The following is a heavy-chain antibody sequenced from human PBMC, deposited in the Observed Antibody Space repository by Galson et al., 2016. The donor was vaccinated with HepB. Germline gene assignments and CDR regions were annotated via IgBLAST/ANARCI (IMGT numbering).Heavy chain of an antibody. V-gene: IGHV3-30*18. D-gene: IGHD2-15*01. CDR2: ISPDGGNE. J-gene: IGHJ6*04. CDR1: GFNFRNYG. CDR3: AKDVGYCSGGSSPKYSNFYSAMDV. Sequence: SLRLSCAASGFNFRNYGLHWVRQAPGKGLEWVAVISPDGGNEYYADSVQGRFTVSRDDSKYALFLQMNNLRSQDTAVYYCAKDVGYCSGGSSPKYSNFYSAMDVWGKGTTVIVSS.